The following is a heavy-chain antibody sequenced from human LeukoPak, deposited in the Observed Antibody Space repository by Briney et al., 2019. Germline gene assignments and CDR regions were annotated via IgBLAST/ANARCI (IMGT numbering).Heavy chain of an antibody. Sequence: SETLSLTCAVYGGSFTIYSWTWIRQPPGKSLEWVGEINHSGSTNYNPSLKSRVTISVGTSKNQFSLKLSSVTAADTAVYYCARDGYSYGSYYYYYMDVWGKGTTVTVSS. CDR2: INHSGST. D-gene: IGHD5-18*01. CDR1: GGSFTIYS. J-gene: IGHJ6*03. V-gene: IGHV4-34*01. CDR3: ARDGYSYGSYYYYYMDV.